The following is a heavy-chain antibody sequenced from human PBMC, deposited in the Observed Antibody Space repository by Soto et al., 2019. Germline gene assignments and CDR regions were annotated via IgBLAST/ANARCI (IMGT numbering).Heavy chain of an antibody. Sequence: QVQLVESGGGVVQPGRSLRLSCAASGFTFSSYGMHWVRQAPGKGLEWVAVISSDASNKYYADYVKGRFTISRDNSKNTLYLQMNSLRAEDTAVYYCAKERQPLVRGLNWFDPWGQGTLVTVSS. CDR2: ISSDASNK. CDR1: GFTFSSYG. V-gene: IGHV3-30*18. J-gene: IGHJ5*02. CDR3: AKERQPLVRGLNWFDP. D-gene: IGHD6-13*01.